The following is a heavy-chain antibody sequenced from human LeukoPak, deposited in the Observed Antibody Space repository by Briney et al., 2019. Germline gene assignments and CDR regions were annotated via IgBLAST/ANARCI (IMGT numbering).Heavy chain of an antibody. CDR3: ARLRGVYDAFDI. J-gene: IGHJ3*02. Sequence: PGGSLRLSCVASGFTFSSYGMHWVRQAPGKGLEWVAVIWYDGSNKYYADSVKGRFTISRDNSKSTLYLQMNSLRAEDTAVYYCARLRGVYDAFDIWGQGTMVTVSS. CDR1: GFTFSSYG. CDR2: IWYDGSNK. D-gene: IGHD5/OR15-5a*01. V-gene: IGHV3-33*01.